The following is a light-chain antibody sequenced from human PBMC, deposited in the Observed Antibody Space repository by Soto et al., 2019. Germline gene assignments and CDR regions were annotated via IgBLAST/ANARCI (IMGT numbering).Light chain of an antibody. CDR3: QQRSNWPPIT. Sequence: EIVWTQSPATLSLSPGERATLSCRASQSVSNYLAWYQQRPCQAPRLLIYDASNRATGIPARFSGSGSGTDFTPTISSLEPEDFAVYYCQQRSNWPPITVGQGTRLAIK. CDR1: QSVSNY. V-gene: IGKV3-11*01. CDR2: DAS. J-gene: IGKJ5*01.